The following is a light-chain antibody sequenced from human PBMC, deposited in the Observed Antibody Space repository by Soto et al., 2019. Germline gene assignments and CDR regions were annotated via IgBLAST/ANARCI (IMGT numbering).Light chain of an antibody. CDR2: DVS. Sequence: QSALTQPASVSGSPGQSITISCTGTSSDVGAYNSVSWYQQHPGKAPKLIICDVSTRPSGISDRFSGSKSGNTASLTISGLQAEDESDYYCSSYTTSVTYVFGTGTKLTVL. J-gene: IGLJ1*01. CDR3: SSYTTSVTYV. V-gene: IGLV2-14*01. CDR1: SSDVGAYNS.